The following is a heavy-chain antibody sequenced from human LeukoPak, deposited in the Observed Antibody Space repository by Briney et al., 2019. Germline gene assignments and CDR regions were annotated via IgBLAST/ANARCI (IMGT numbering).Heavy chain of an antibody. CDR3: VRGADTGYSSDS. D-gene: IGHD3-9*01. J-gene: IGHJ4*02. CDR2: IKEDGSEK. V-gene: IGHV3-7*01. CDR1: GFTFSSYS. Sequence: PGGSLRLSCAASGFTFSSYSMNWVRQAPGKGLEWVANIKEDGSEKYYVDSVKGRFTISRDNAKNSLYLQMNSLRVEDTAVYYCVRGADTGYSSDSWGQGTLVTVSS.